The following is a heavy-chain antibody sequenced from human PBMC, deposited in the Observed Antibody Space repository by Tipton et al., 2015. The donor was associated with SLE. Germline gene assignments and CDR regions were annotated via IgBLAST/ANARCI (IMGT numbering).Heavy chain of an antibody. CDR2: IYTSGST. CDR1: GGSISSGSYY. CDR3: AKESSRRDGSSYHVGY. D-gene: IGHD6-13*01. V-gene: IGHV4-61*09. J-gene: IGHJ4*02. Sequence: LRLSCTVSGGSISSGSYYWSWIRQPAGKGLEWIGHIYTSGSTNYNPSLKSRVTISVDTSKNQFSLKLSSVTAADTAVYYCAKESSRRDGSSYHVGYWGQGTLVTVSS.